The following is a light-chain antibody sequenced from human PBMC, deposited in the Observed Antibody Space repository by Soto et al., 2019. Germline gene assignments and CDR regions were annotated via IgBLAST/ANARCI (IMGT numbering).Light chain of an antibody. CDR3: SSYTSSSTYV. J-gene: IGLJ1*01. Sequence: QSVLTQPASVSGSPGHSLTISCTGTGSDVGGYNYVSWYQQHPGKAPKLMIYDVSNRPSGVSNRFSGSKSGNTASLTISGLQAEDEADYYCSSYTSSSTYVLGTGTKVTVL. CDR2: DVS. CDR1: GSDVGGYNY. V-gene: IGLV2-14*01.